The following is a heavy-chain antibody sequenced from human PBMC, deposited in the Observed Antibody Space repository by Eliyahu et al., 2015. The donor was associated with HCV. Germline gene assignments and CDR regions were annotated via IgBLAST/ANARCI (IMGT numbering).Heavy chain of an antibody. D-gene: IGHD3-16*01. CDR1: GYDFSFNG. Sequence: QIQLVQSGPEVKKPGASVKVSCKTSGYDFSFNGISWVRQAPGQGLEWMGWISGFNERTNIAQKFQDRLTVTTDTPASTAYMELSNLRHDDTAIYYCARGGLDLTGGGWFDPWGQGTLVTVSS. CDR2: ISGFNERT. V-gene: IGHV1-18*01. J-gene: IGHJ5*02. CDR3: ARGGLDLTGGGWFDP.